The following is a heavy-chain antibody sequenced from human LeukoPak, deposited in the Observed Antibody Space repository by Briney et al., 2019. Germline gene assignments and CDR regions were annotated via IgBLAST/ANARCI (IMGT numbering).Heavy chain of an antibody. V-gene: IGHV3-7*01. CDR2: IKQDGSEK. CDR1: GFTFSSYW. J-gene: IGHJ6*03. Sequence: GGSLRLSCAASGFTFSSYWMSWVRQAPGKGLEWVGNIKQDGSEKYYVDSVKGRFTISRDNAKNSLYLQMNSLRAEDTAVYYCARPPGYCSGGSCYSLRMYYYYYMDVWGKGTTVTVPS. CDR3: ARPPGYCSGGSCYSLRMYYYYYMDV. D-gene: IGHD2-15*01.